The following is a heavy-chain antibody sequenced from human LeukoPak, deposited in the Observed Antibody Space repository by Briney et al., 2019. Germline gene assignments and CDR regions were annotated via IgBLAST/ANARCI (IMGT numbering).Heavy chain of an antibody. V-gene: IGHV4-39*02. D-gene: IGHD3-10*01. CDR1: GDSISRSGYY. CDR3: ARRGSENYYIDY. Sequence: SETLSLTCTVSGDSISRSGYYWGWIRQPPGKGLEWIGSISYSGTTYTNASLRSRVTLSVDMSRNHFSLKLTSVTAADTAAYYCARRGSENYYIDYWGQGTLVTVSS. J-gene: IGHJ4*02. CDR2: ISYSGTT.